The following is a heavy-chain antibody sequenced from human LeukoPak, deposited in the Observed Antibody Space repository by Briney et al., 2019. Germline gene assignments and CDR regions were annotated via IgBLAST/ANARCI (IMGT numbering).Heavy chain of an antibody. J-gene: IGHJ4*02. CDR3: AKDPGSGSYRGEYYFDY. CDR2: IRYDGSNK. Sequence: GGSLRLSCAASGFTFSSYGMHWVRQAPGKGLEWEAFIRYDGSNKYYADSVKGRFTISRDNSKNTLYLQMNSLRAEDTAVYYCAKDPGSGSYRGEYYFDYWGQGTLVTVSS. D-gene: IGHD1-26*01. V-gene: IGHV3-30*02. CDR1: GFTFSSYG.